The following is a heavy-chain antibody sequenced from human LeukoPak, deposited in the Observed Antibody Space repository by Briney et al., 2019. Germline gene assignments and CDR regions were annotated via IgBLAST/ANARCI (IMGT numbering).Heavy chain of an antibody. Sequence: SETLSLTCTVSGGSISSGSSYWSWIRQPAGKGLEWIGRIYTSGNTNYKPSLQSRVTISVETAKNQFSLKLSSVTAADTAVYYCTRGDNTWGQGTLVTVSS. V-gene: IGHV4-61*02. D-gene: IGHD2/OR15-2a*01. CDR3: TRGDNT. CDR2: IYTSGNT. J-gene: IGHJ5*02. CDR1: GGSISSGSSY.